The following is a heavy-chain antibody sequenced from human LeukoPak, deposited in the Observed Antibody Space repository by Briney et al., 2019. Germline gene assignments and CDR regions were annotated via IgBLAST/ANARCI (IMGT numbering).Heavy chain of an antibody. D-gene: IGHD6-13*01. CDR1: GGSISSGDYY. CDR2: IYHSGST. J-gene: IGHJ4*02. V-gene: IGHV4-30-2*01. Sequence: SETLSLTCTVSGGSISSGDYYWSWIRQPPGKGLEWIGYIYHSGSTYYNPSLKSRVTISVDRSKNQFSLKLSSVTAADTAVYYCARVESDSSWSSSLDYWGQGTLVTVSS. CDR3: ARVESDSSWSSSLDY.